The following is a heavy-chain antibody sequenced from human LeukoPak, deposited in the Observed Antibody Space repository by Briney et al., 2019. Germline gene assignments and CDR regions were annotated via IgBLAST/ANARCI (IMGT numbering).Heavy chain of an antibody. V-gene: IGHV3-33*01. Sequence: GGSLRFSCAASGFTFSSYGMHWVRQAPGKGLEWVAVIWYDGSNKYYADSVKGRFTISRDNSKNTLYLQMNSLRAEDTAVYYCARDLVSSSSSRDYYYAVDVWGQGTTVTVSS. D-gene: IGHD6-6*01. J-gene: IGHJ6*02. CDR3: ARDLVSSSSSRDYYYAVDV. CDR1: GFTFSSYG. CDR2: IWYDGSNK.